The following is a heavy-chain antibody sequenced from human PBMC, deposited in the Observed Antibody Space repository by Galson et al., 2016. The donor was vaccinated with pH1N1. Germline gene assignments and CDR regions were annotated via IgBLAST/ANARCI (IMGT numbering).Heavy chain of an antibody. V-gene: IGHV3-7*01. J-gene: IGHJ4*02. CDR1: GFIFSDHW. CDR3: VRAVGRAEAH. Sequence: SLRLSCAASGFIFSDHWMSWVRQAPDKGLEWVANTNQDGSQKYYVDSVRGRFTISRDNAKNSVSLQMNSLRAEDTAMYYCVRAVGRAEAHWGQGTLVTVSS. CDR2: TNQDGSQK. D-gene: IGHD1-26*01.